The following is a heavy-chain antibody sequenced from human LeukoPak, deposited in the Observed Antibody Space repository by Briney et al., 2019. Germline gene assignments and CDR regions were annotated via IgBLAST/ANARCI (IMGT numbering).Heavy chain of an antibody. CDR3: AREIVVGSGSYMDV. CDR1: GYSFTNYW. D-gene: IGHD3-10*01. CDR2: IYPGDSDT. Sequence: GEALKTSCRGSGYSFTNYWIGWGRQMPGKGLEGMGIIYPGDSDTRYSPCFQGQRTISDAKSIITTYLQWSSMKASATAMYYCAREIVVGSGSYMDVWGQGTMVTVSS. V-gene: IGHV5-51*01. J-gene: IGHJ6*02.